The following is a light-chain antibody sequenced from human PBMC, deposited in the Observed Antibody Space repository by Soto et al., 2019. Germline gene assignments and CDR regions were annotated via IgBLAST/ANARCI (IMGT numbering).Light chain of an antibody. CDR2: DAS. CDR3: QQRSNWPHT. Sequence: EIVSTQSPATLSLSPGERATLSCRASQSVSSYLAWYQQKPGQAPRLLIYDASKRATGIPARFSGSGSGTDFTLTISSLEPEDSAVYYCQQRSNWPHTFGQGTKLEIQ. CDR1: QSVSSY. V-gene: IGKV3-11*01. J-gene: IGKJ2*01.